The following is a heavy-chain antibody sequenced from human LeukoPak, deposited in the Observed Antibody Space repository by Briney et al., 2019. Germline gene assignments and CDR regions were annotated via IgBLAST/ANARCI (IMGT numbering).Heavy chain of an antibody. D-gene: IGHD3-3*01. V-gene: IGHV4-34*01. J-gene: IGHJ4*02. CDR1: GGSFSGYY. CDR2: INHSGST. Sequence: SETLSLTCAVYGGSFSGYYWSWIRQPPGKGLEWIGEINHSGSTNYNPSLKSRVTISVDTSKNQFSLKLSSVTAADTAVYYCASLYYDFWSGYYREGARYFDYWGQRTLVTVSS. CDR3: ASLYYDFWSGYYREGARYFDY.